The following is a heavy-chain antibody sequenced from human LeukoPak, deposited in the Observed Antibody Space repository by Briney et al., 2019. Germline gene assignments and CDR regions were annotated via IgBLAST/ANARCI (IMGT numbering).Heavy chain of an antibody. Sequence: GGSLRLSCVGSGFTFSNYWINWVRQAPGKGLEWVSTISGDGGSTYYADSVKGRFTISRDNSKNTLYLQMNSLRAEDTAVYYCAKDPIGSSYYGGDSWGQGTLVTVFS. V-gene: IGHV3-23*01. D-gene: IGHD6-13*01. CDR2: ISGDGGST. CDR1: GFTFSNYW. CDR3: AKDPIGSSYYGGDS. J-gene: IGHJ4*02.